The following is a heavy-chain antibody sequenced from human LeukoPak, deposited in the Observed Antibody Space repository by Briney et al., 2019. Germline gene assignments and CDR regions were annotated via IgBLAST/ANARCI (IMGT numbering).Heavy chain of an antibody. V-gene: IGHV4-59*08. Sequence: PSETLSLTCTVSGGSISSYYWSWIRQPPGKGLEWIGYIYYSGSTNYNPSLKSRVTISVDTSKNQFSLKLSSVTAADTAVYYCARGLGDPWQQLVLNWFDPWGQGTLVTVSS. D-gene: IGHD6-13*01. CDR1: GGSISSYY. J-gene: IGHJ5*02. CDR2: IYYSGST. CDR3: ARGLGDPWQQLVLNWFDP.